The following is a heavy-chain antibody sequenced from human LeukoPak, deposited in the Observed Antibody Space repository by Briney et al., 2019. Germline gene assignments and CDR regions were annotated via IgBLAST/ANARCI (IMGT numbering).Heavy chain of an antibody. Sequence: GGSLRLYCAASGFTFSSYSMNWVRQAPGQGLELVSSISSSSSYIYYADSVKGRFTISRDNAKNSLYLQMNSLRAEDTAVYYCARDQDGGGPHDYWGQGTLVTVSS. D-gene: IGHD3-10*01. V-gene: IGHV3-21*01. CDR1: GFTFSSYS. CDR2: ISSSSSYI. J-gene: IGHJ4*02. CDR3: ARDQDGGGPHDY.